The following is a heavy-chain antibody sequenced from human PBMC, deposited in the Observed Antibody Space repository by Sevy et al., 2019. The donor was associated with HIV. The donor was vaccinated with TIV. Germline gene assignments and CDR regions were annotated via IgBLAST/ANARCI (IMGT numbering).Heavy chain of an antibody. CDR1: GYRFTSYA. D-gene: IGHD5-12*01. V-gene: IGHV7-4-1*02. Sequence: ASVKVSCKASGYRFTSYAMNWVRQAPGQGLERMGWINANTGKPTYAQCFTGRFIFSLDTSVNTAYLRISSLKAEDTAVYYCAKGRPGSGYAGAAAGDWGQGTRVTVSS. J-gene: IGHJ4*02. CDR3: AKGRPGSGYAGAAAGD. CDR2: INANTGKP.